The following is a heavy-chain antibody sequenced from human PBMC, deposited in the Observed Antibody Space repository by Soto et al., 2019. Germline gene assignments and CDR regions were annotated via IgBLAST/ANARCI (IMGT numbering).Heavy chain of an antibody. D-gene: IGHD3-3*01. J-gene: IGHJ6*02. CDR2: IIPIFGTA. CDR1: GGTFSSYA. CDR3: ARRQYDFWSGYWGDYYYYGMDV. Sequence: SVKVSCKASGGTFSSYAISWVRQAPGQGLEWMGGIIPIFGTANYAQKFQGRVTITADKSTSTAYMELSSLRSEDTAVYYCARRQYDFWSGYWGDYYYYGMDVWGQGTTVTVS. V-gene: IGHV1-69*06.